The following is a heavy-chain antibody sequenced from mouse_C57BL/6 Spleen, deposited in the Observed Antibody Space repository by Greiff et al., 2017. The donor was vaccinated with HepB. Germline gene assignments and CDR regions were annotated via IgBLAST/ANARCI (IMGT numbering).Heavy chain of an antibody. Sequence: QVQLQQSGPGLVQPSQSLSITCTVSGFSLTSYGVHWVRQSPGKGLEWLGVIWSGGSTDYNAACISRLSISKDNSKSQFFFKMNSLQADDTAIYYCARMGGYCYGFAYWGQGTTLTVSS. CDR1: GFSLTSYG. CDR3: ARMGGYCYGFAY. D-gene: IGHD1-1*01. J-gene: IGHJ2*01. V-gene: IGHV2-2*01. CDR2: IWSGGST.